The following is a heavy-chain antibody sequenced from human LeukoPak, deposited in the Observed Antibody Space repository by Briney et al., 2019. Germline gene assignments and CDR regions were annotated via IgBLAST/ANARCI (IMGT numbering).Heavy chain of an antibody. CDR1: GDSVSSNSAA. CDR2: TYYRSKWYN. D-gene: IGHD6-6*01. V-gene: IGHV6-1*01. Sequence: SQTLSLTCAISGDSVSSNSAAWNWIRQSPSRGLEWLGRTYYRSKWYNDYAVSVKSRITINPDTSKNQFSLQLNTVTPEDTAVYYCARAALGYSSSINWFDPWGQGTLVTVSS. CDR3: ARAALGYSSSINWFDP. J-gene: IGHJ5*02.